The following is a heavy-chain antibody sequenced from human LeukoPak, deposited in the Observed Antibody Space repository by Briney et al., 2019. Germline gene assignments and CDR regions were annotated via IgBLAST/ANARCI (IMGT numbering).Heavy chain of an antibody. V-gene: IGHV1-8*01. CDR1: GYTSTSYD. J-gene: IGHJ4*02. CDR3: ARGKKIGCSGGSCYEAFDY. Sequence: ASVKVSCKASGYTSTSYDINWVRQATGQGLEWMGWMNPNSGNTGYAQKFQGRVTMTRNTSISTAYMELSSLRSEDTAVYYCARGKKIGCSGGSCYEAFDYWGQGTLVTVSS. CDR2: MNPNSGNT. D-gene: IGHD2-15*01.